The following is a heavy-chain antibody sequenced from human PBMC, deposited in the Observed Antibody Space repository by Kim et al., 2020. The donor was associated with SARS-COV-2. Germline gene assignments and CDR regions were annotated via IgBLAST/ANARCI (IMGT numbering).Heavy chain of an antibody. J-gene: IGHJ4*02. CDR2: INTSNGDT. CDR3: ARDIISLDVWKAPRFPFESWRVSGLPFDS. CDR1: GYSFSSYG. D-gene: IGHD1-1*01. Sequence: ASVKVSCKASGYSFSSYGISWVRQVPGQGLEWMGWINTSNGDTKSAQKFQDRLSMTTDTSASTVFMELRSLRPDDTATYFCARDIISLDVWKAPRFPFESWRVSGLPFDSWGQGTLVTVSS. V-gene: IGHV1-18*01.